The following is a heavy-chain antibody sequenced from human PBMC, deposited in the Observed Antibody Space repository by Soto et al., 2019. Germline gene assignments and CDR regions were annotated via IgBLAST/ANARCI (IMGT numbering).Heavy chain of an antibody. CDR2: ISGSGGSP. J-gene: IGHJ1*01. V-gene: IGHV3-23*01. Sequence: GGSLRLSCAASGFTFNSYTMAWVRQAPGKGLEWVSSISGSGGSPSYADSVQGRFTISRDNSRNTLSLQMNSLRAEDTATYYCAKARCSGIEYFQHWGQGTLVTVSS. D-gene: IGHD2-15*01. CDR3: AKARCSGIEYFQH. CDR1: GFTFNSYT.